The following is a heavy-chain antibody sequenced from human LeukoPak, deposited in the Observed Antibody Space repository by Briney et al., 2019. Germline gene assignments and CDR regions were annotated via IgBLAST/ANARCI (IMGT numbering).Heavy chain of an antibody. J-gene: IGHJ5*02. Sequence: GGSLRLSCAASGFTFSSYSMNWVRQAPGKGLEWVSSISSSSSYIHYADSVKGRFTISRDNAKNSLYLQMNSLRAEDTAVYYCAREDYDSSGYLRNWFDPWGQGTLVTVSS. V-gene: IGHV3-21*01. CDR3: AREDYDSSGYLRNWFDP. D-gene: IGHD3-22*01. CDR2: ISSSSSYI. CDR1: GFTFSSYS.